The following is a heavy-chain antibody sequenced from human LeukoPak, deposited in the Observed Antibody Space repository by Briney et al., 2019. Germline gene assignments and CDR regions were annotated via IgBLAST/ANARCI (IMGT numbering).Heavy chain of an antibody. D-gene: IGHD6-19*01. V-gene: IGHV1-2*06. J-gene: IGHJ4*02. CDR3: ARDPVAGDLFDY. CDR1: GYTFTCYY. CDR2: INPNSGGT. Sequence: ASVKVSCKASGYTFTCYYMHWVRQAPGQGLEWMERINPNSGGTNYVQKFQGRVTMTRDTSISTAYMELSRLRSDDTAVYYCARDPVAGDLFDYWGQGTLVTVSS.